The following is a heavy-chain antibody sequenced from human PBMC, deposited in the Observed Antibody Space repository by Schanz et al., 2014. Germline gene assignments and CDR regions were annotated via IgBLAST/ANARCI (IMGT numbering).Heavy chain of an antibody. Sequence: EVQLVESGGELIQPGGSLRLSCEASGFTFSRYWMHWVRQALGKVLEWVSRLNFDEASTSYAGSVKGRVTISRDNAKSTVFLQMTTLRVEGAAVYYCARGGADSGMAHEYWGRGTLVTVSS. D-gene: IGHD5-18*01. CDR2: LNFDEAST. V-gene: IGHV3-74*01. J-gene: IGHJ4*02. CDR3: ARGGADSGMAHEY. CDR1: GFTFSRYW.